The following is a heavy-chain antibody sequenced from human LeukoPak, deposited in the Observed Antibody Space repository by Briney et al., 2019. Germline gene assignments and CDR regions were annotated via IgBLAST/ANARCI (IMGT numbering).Heavy chain of an antibody. CDR3: ARGNFKTVTINYYYYYYMDV. V-gene: IGHV1-8*01. D-gene: IGHD4-17*01. Sequence: ASVKVSCKASGYTFTSYDINWVRQATGQGLEWMGWMYPNSGNTGYAQKFQGRVTMTRNTSISTAYMELSSLRSEDTAVYYCARGNFKTVTINYYYYYYMDVWGKGTTVTISS. CDR2: MYPNSGNT. CDR1: GYTFTSYD. J-gene: IGHJ6*03.